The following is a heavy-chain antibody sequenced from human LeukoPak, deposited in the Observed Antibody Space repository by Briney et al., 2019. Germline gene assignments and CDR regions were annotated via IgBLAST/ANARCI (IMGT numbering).Heavy chain of an antibody. CDR1: GGSGSSYF. Sequence: ESLSLTCTVSGGSGSSYFWSWVRQSPEKGLEWIGYIYNSVKTNYNPSLKSRVTISRDMSRNQFSLKVRSVTPADTAVYYCARVSGSGWYYFDHWGQGALVTRPS. D-gene: IGHD6-19*01. CDR2: IYNSVKT. CDR3: ARVSGSGWYYFDH. J-gene: IGHJ4*02. V-gene: IGHV4-59*02.